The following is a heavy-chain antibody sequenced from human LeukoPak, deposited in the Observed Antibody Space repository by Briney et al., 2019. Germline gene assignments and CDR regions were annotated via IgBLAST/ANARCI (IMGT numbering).Heavy chain of an antibody. D-gene: IGHD3-10*02. CDR3: AELGITMIGGV. V-gene: IGHV3-7*01. Sequence: GGSLRLSCEVSGFTFSSYWMSWVRQAPGKGLEWVANIKQDGSDTYYVESVKGRFTISRDNVKNSLFLQMNSLRAEGTAVYYCAELGITMIGGVWGKGTTVTISS. CDR1: GFTFSSYW. CDR2: IKQDGSDT. J-gene: IGHJ6*04.